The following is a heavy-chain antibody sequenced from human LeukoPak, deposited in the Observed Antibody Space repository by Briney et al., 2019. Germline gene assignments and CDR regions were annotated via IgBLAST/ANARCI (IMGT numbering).Heavy chain of an antibody. J-gene: IGHJ4*02. CDR1: GYSFTSYW. CDR3: ASFHGYSSSPTSFDY. CDR2: IYPGDSDT. V-gene: IGHV5-51*01. D-gene: IGHD6-13*01. Sequence: GESLKISCKGSGYSFTSYWIGWVRQMPGKGLEWMGSIYPGDSDTRYSPSFQGQVTISADKSISTAYLQWSSLKASDTAMYYCASFHGYSSSPTSFDYWGQGTLVTVSS.